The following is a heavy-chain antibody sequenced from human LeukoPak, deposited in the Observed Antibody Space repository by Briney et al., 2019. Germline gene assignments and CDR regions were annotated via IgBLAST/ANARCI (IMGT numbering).Heavy chain of an antibody. CDR3: ARDQNYYGMDV. CDR2: IYYSGST. V-gene: IGHV4-39*07. J-gene: IGHJ6*02. CDR1: GGSISSSSYY. Sequence: SSETLSLTCTVSGGSISSSSYYWGWFRQPPGKGLEWIGSIYYSGSTYYNPSLKSRVTISVDTSKNQFSLKLSSVTAADTAVYYCARDQNYYGMDVWGQGTTVTVSS.